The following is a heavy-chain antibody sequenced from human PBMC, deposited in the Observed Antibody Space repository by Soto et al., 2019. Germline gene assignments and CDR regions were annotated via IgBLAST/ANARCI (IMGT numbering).Heavy chain of an antibody. D-gene: IGHD5-18*01. CDR2: ISGSGGST. CDR1: GFTFSSYA. CDR3: ARTLYSYGTDY. Sequence: EVQLLESGGGLVQPGGSLRLSCAASGFTFSSYAMSWVRQAPGKGLEWVSAISGSGGSTYYADSVKGRFTISRDNSKNTLYLQMTSLRAEDTAGYYCARTLYSYGTDYWGQGTLVTVSS. J-gene: IGHJ4*02. V-gene: IGHV3-23*01.